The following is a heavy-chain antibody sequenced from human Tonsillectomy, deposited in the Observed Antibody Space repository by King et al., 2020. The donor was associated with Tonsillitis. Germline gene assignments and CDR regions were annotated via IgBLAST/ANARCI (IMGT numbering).Heavy chain of an antibody. Sequence: VQLVESGGGLVQPGGSLRLSCAASGFTVSSNYMSWVRQAPGKGLEWVSVIYSGGSTYYADSVKGRVTISRDNSKNTLYLQMNSLRAEDTAVYYCARAYYDILTGYNYYFDYWGQGTLVTVSS. CDR3: ARAYYDILTGYNYYFDY. V-gene: IGHV3-66*01. CDR2: IYSGGST. CDR1: GFTVSSNY. D-gene: IGHD3-9*01. J-gene: IGHJ4*02.